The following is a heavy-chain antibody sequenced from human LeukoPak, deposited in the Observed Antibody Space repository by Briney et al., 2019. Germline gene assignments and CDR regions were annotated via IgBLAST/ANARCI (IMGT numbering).Heavy chain of an antibody. CDR2: FYWYDDK. Sequence: SGPTLVIPRHTLTLTFTFSGVSLTTSGVGVGWIRQPPGKALEWLALFYWYDDKRLSVSLKSRLTITKDTSKNQVVLTMTNMDPVDTATYYCAHTLPQKGLVSFDYWGQGTLVTVSS. CDR1: GVSLTTSGVG. D-gene: IGHD6-19*01. J-gene: IGHJ4*02. CDR3: AHTLPQKGLVSFDY. V-gene: IGHV2-5*01.